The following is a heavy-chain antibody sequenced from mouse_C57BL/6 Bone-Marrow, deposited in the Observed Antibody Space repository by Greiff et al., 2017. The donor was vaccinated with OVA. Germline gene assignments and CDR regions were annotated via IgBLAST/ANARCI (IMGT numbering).Heavy chain of an antibody. Sequence: DVMLVESGGGLVKPGGSLKLSCAASGFTFSSYTMSWVRQTPEKRLEWVATISGGGGNTYYPDTMERRFIISRDNTKKTLYLQMSSLRSEDTALYYCARHGDYFAYWGQGTLVTVSA. CDR3: ARHGDYFAY. J-gene: IGHJ3*01. V-gene: IGHV5-9*01. CDR1: GFTFSSYT. CDR2: ISGGGGNT. D-gene: IGHD2-4*01.